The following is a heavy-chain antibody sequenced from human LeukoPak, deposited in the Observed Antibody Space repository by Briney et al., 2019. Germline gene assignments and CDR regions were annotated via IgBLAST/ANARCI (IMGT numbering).Heavy chain of an antibody. V-gene: IGHV1-2*02. J-gene: IGHJ4*02. CDR1: GYSFSGSY. Sequence: GASVKVSCKASGYSFSGSYLHWVRQAPEQKLEWMGWINPNNGVTKYAQKFQDRVTMTRDTAISTAYMELRRLRSDDTAVFYCARLVSGSDYWGQGTLVTVS. CDR2: INPNNGVT. CDR3: ARLVSGSDY. D-gene: IGHD6-25*01.